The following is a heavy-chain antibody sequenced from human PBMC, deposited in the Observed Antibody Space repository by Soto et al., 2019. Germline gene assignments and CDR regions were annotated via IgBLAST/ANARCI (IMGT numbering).Heavy chain of an antibody. Sequence: ASVKVSCKASGYTFTGYYMHWVRQAPGQGLEWMGWINPNSGGTNYAQKFQGRVTMTRDTSTSTAYMELRSLRSDDTAVYYCARDLGYCTNGVCYLYYYYGMDVWGQGTTVTVSS. D-gene: IGHD2-8*01. CDR2: INPNSGGT. V-gene: IGHV1-2*02. CDR1: GYTFTGYY. CDR3: ARDLGYCTNGVCYLYYYYGMDV. J-gene: IGHJ6*02.